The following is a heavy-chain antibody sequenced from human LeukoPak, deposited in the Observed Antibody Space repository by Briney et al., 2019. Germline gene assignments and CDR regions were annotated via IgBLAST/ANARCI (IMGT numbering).Heavy chain of an antibody. D-gene: IGHD2-21*02. Sequence: ASVKVSCKASGYTFTGYYVHWVRQVPGQGLEWMGRINPNSGDTNYAQKFQGRVTMTRDTSISTAYMELSRLRSDDTAVYYCARDYCGGDCFPDYWGQGTLVTVSS. J-gene: IGHJ4*02. CDR3: ARDYCGGDCFPDY. CDR2: INPNSGDT. V-gene: IGHV1-2*06. CDR1: GYTFTGYY.